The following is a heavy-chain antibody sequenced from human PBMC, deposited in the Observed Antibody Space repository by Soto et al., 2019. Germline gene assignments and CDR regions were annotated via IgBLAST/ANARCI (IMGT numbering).Heavy chain of an antibody. CDR2: ISYDGSNK. Sequence: GGSLRLSCAASGFTFSSYAMHWVRQAPGKGLEWVAVISYDGSNKYYADSVKGRFTISRDNSKNTLYLQMNSLRAEDTAVYYWARDYYDSSGYSLIPFDYWGQGTLVTVSS. D-gene: IGHD3-22*01. V-gene: IGHV3-30-3*01. CDR3: ARDYYDSSGYSLIPFDY. CDR1: GFTFSSYA. J-gene: IGHJ4*02.